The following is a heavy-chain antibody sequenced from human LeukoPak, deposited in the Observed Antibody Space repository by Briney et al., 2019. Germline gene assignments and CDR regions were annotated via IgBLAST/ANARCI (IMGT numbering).Heavy chain of an antibody. D-gene: IGHD1-26*01. CDR2: IYHSGST. Sequence: PSETLSLTCTVSGYSISSGYYWGWIRQPPGKGLEWIGSIYHSGSTYYNPSLKSRVTISVDTSKNQFSLNLSSVTAADTAVYYCARDRGSYPYYFDYWGQGTLVTVSS. J-gene: IGHJ4*02. CDR1: GYSISSGYY. V-gene: IGHV4-38-2*02. CDR3: ARDRGSYPYYFDY.